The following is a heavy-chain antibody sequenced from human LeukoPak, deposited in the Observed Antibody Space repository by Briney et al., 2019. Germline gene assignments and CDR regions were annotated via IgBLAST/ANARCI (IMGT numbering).Heavy chain of an antibody. D-gene: IGHD3-3*01. V-gene: IGHV1-2*06. J-gene: IGHJ4*02. CDR1: GYNFVGYY. Sequence: ASVKVSCKASGYNFVGYYIHWVRQAPGQGLEWMGQINPRDGETNFAQKFQGRVTMTSDTSISTAYMELSGLRSDDTAVYYCGRDWELRFHQGGLDYWGQGALVTVSS. CDR2: INPRDGET. CDR3: GRDWELRFHQGGLDY.